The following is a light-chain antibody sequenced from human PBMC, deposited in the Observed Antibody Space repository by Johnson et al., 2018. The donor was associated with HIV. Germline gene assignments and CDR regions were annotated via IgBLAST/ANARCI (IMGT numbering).Light chain of an antibody. Sequence: QSVLTQPPSVSAAPGQKVTISCSGSSSNIGNNYVSWYQQLPRTAPKLLIYDNNKRPSGIPDRFSGSKSGTSATLGITGLQTGDEADYYCGTWDSSLSASYVFGTGAKDAGL. J-gene: IGLJ1*01. CDR3: GTWDSSLSASYV. CDR1: SSNIGNNY. V-gene: IGLV1-51*01. CDR2: DNN.